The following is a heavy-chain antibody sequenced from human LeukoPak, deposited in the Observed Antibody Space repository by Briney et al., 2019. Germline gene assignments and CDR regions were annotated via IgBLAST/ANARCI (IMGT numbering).Heavy chain of an antibody. CDR1: GFTVSSTY. CDR3: AGRGSGYNYGMNV. D-gene: IGHD3-10*01. Sequence: PGGSLRLSCAPSGFTVSSTYMSWVRQAPGKGLEWVSIISGGGDTFYAGSVKGRFTISRDTSKNTLYLQMNSLRAEDTAVYYCAGRGSGYNYGMNVWGQGTTVTVSS. V-gene: IGHV3-66*01. CDR2: ISGGGDT. J-gene: IGHJ6*02.